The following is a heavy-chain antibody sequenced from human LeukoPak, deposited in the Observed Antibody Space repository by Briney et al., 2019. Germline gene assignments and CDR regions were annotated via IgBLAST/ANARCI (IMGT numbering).Heavy chain of an antibody. Sequence: GGSLRLSCTASGFAFDENGMSWVRQVPGKGVEWVSGINWSGGSTDYADTLRGRFTISRDNAKNSLYLQMDSLRAEDTALYYCARAPITSPFYFDYWGQGTLVTVSS. D-gene: IGHD2-2*01. V-gene: IGHV3-20*04. CDR1: GFAFDENG. J-gene: IGHJ4*02. CDR2: INWSGGST. CDR3: ARAPITSPFYFDY.